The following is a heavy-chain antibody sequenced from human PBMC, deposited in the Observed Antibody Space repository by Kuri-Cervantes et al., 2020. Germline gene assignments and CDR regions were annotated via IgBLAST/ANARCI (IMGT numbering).Heavy chain of an antibody. Sequence: GESLKISCAASGFTFSDYYISWIRQAPGKGLEWVSYIWSSDNTIYYADSVKGRFTISRDNAKNTVYLQMNSLTGEDAAIYYCARGHYGLDVWGQGTTVTVSS. CDR2: IWSSDNTI. CDR1: GFTFSDYY. V-gene: IGHV3-11*01. CDR3: ARGHYGLDV. J-gene: IGHJ6*02. D-gene: IGHD3-10*01.